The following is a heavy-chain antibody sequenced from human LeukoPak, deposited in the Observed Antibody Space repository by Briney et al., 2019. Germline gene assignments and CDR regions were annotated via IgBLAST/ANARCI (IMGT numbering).Heavy chain of an antibody. J-gene: IGHJ2*01. CDR2: INQDGSEM. D-gene: IGHD3-22*01. CDR3: ARDHGSMIVVRTTNYYFDL. V-gene: IGHV3-7*01. Sequence: GGSLRLSCAASGFTYSNYWMSWGRQAPGKGLEWLANINQDGSEMYYVDSVKGRFTISRDNGKNSLYLQINSLRADDTAVYYCARDHGSMIVVRTTNYYFDLWGRGTLVTVSS. CDR1: GFTYSNYW.